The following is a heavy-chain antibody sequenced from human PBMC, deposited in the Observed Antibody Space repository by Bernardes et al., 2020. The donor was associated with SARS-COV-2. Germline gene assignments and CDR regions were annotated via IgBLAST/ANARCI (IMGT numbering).Heavy chain of an antibody. CDR1: GFSFEDYT. D-gene: IGHD5-18*01. V-gene: IGHV3-43*01. CDR3: TRDRGFSYGYCDY. Sequence: GGSLRLSCAASGFSFEDYTMHWVRLSPGKGLEWVALINLDGAVTNYADSVEGRFTISRDNNKNSLYLQMNSLTPEDTALYYCTRDRGFSYGYCDYWGQGTLVTVSP. J-gene: IGHJ4*02. CDR2: INLDGAVT.